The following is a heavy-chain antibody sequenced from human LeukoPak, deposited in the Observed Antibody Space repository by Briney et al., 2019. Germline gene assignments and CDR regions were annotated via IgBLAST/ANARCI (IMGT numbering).Heavy chain of an antibody. D-gene: IGHD2-2*01. J-gene: IGHJ4*02. CDR2: INPNSGGT. CDR3: ARGEVVVVPAAMQNY. V-gene: IGHV1-2*02. Sequence: GASVKVSCKASGYTFTGYYMHWVRQASGQGLEWIGWINPNSGGTNYAQKFQGRVTMTRDTSISTAYMELSRLRSDDTAVYYCARGEVVVVPAAMQNYWGQGTLVTVSS. CDR1: GYTFTGYY.